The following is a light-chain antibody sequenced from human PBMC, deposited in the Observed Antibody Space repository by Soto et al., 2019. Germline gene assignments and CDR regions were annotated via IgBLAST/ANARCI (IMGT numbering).Light chain of an antibody. CDR2: AAS. Sequence: AIRMTQSPSSLSASTGDRVTITCRASQGISSYLAWYQQKPGKAPKXLIYAASTLQSGVPSRFSGSGSGTDLTLTISCLQSEDFATYYCQQYYSYPRTFGQGAKVDIK. CDR1: QGISSY. J-gene: IGKJ1*01. CDR3: QQYYSYPRT. V-gene: IGKV1-8*01.